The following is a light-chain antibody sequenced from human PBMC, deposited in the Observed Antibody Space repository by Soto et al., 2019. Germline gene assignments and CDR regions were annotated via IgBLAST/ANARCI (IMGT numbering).Light chain of an antibody. CDR2: NSS. Sequence: LTQCPATLSLSPGDRAALSCRASQNVSFYLTWYQQRRGQSPRLLIYNSSVRATGTPGRFSGSGSGTDFTLTISSLDPEDFAIYYCQQRSDWPLTFGGGTKVDIK. CDR3: QQRSDWPLT. V-gene: IGKV3-11*01. J-gene: IGKJ4*01. CDR1: QNVSFY.